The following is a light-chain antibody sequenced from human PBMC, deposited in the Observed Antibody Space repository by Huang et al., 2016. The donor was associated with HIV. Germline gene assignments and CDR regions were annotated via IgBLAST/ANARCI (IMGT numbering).Light chain of an antibody. CDR3: QQYYTIRA. CDR1: QGISNS. J-gene: IGKJ1*01. V-gene: IGKV1-NL1*01. Sequence: DIQMTQSPSSLSASVGDRVTITCRVSQGISNSLAWYQQKPGKAPKLLLYAASTLESGVPSRFSGSGSGTHFTLTISSLQPEDFATYYCQQYYTIRAFGQGTKVEIK. CDR2: AAS.